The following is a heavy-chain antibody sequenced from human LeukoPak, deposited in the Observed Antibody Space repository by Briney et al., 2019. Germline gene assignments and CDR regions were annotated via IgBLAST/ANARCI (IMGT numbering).Heavy chain of an antibody. CDR2: SRNKANSYTP. V-gene: IGHV3-72*01. D-gene: IGHD4-23*01. CDR1: GFIFSDYY. Sequence: GGSLRLSCAASGFIFSDYYIDWVRQAPGKGLEWVGRSRNKANSYTPEYAASVKGRFTVSRDDSKDSVFLQMSSLRAEDTAVYYCARATSHGGYWGQGTLVTVSS. CDR3: ARATSHGGY. J-gene: IGHJ4*02.